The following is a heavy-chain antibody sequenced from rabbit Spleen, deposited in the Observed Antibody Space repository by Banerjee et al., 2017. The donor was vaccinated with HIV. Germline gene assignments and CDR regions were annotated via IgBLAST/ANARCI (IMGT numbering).Heavy chain of an antibody. Sequence: QEQLEESGGDLVKPGASLTLTCTASGVSFSTNSYMCWVRQAPGKGLEWIACINAVTGKALYASWAKGRFTFSKTSSTTVTLQMTSLTAADTATYFCARGTGYAGYAYVYYYGMDLWGPGTLVTVS. J-gene: IGHJ6*01. V-gene: IGHV1S45*01. CDR1: GVSFSTNSY. CDR3: ARGTGYAGYAYVYYYGMDL. D-gene: IGHD6-1*01. CDR2: INAVTGKA.